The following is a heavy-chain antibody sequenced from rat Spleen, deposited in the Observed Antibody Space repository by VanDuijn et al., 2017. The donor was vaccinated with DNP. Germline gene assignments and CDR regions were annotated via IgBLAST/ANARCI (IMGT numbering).Heavy chain of an antibody. CDR3: ASWAPIAPLSTSNY. Sequence: EVQLVESGGGLVQPGRSLKLSCAASGFTFSAYYMAWVRQAPAKGLEWVAYIGSPAYAPYYTDSVKGRFTISRDNAENTVYLQMSSLRSEDTATYYCASWAPIAPLSTSNYWGQGVMVTVSS. CDR1: GFTFSAYY. D-gene: IGHD1-2*01. CDR2: IGSPAYAP. V-gene: IGHV5-25*01. J-gene: IGHJ2*01.